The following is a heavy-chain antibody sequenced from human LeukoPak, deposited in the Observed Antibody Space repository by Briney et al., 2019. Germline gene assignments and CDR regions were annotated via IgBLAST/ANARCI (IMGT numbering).Heavy chain of an antibody. CDR1: GGSISSGDYY. D-gene: IGHD5-12*01. CDR3: ARGSAYDWFDY. CDR2: IYYGGST. J-gene: IGHJ4*02. Sequence: SETLSLTCTVSGGSISSGDYYCNWIRQPPGKGLEWIGYIYYGGSTSYNPSLKSRVTISVDTSKNQFSLKLTSVTAADTAVYYCARGSAYDWFDYWGQGTLVTVSS. V-gene: IGHV4-30-4*01.